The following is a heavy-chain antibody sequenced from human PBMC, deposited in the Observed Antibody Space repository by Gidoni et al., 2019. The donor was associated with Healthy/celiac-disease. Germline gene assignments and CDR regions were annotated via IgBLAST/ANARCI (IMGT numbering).Heavy chain of an antibody. Sequence: EVQLLESGGGLVQPGGSLRLSCAASGFTFSSYAMSWVRQAPGKGLEWVSAISGSGGSTYYADSVKGRFTISRDNSKNTLYLQMNSLRAEDTAVYYCAKQTWEGPLDYGDYLTDYYYYYMDVWGKGTTVTVSS. CDR1: GFTFSSYA. V-gene: IGHV3-23*01. CDR2: ISGSGGST. J-gene: IGHJ6*03. D-gene: IGHD4-17*01. CDR3: AKQTWEGPLDYGDYLTDYYYYYMDV.